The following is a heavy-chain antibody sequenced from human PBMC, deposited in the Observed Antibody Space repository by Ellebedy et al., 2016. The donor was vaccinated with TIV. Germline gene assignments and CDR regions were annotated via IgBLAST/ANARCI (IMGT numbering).Heavy chain of an antibody. V-gene: IGHV3-30*18. D-gene: IGHD6-6*01. CDR2: ISHDGGNK. J-gene: IGHJ4*02. CDR3: TKAKDGRIAVRLGVSDY. CDR1: GFTFSYYG. Sequence: GESLKISXAASGFTFSYYGMHWVRQAPGKGLEWVTVISHDGGNKYYADFVKGRFTISRDNSKNTLYLQMNSLRAEDTGFYYCTKAKDGRIAVRLGVSDYWGQGTLVTVSS.